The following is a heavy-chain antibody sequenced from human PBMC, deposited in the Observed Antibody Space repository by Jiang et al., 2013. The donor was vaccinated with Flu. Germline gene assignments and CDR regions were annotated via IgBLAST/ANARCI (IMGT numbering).Heavy chain of an antibody. CDR2: IYQTGTP. J-gene: IGHJ2*01. CDR3: TRYYDTNDWYFDL. D-gene: IGHD3-22*01. V-gene: IGHV4-30-2*01. CDR1: GGSISRGPYS. Sequence: GLVKPSQTLSLTCAVSGGSISRGPYSWGWVRQPPGKGLEWIGYIYQTGTPFYNPSLRSRVTISVDKSPNQFSLRLTSVTAADAAVYYCTRYYDTNDWYFDLWGRGTLVTVSS.